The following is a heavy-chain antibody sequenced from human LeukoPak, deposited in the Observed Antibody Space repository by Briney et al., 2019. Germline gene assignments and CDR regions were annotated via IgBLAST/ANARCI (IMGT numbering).Heavy chain of an antibody. J-gene: IGHJ4*02. CDR1: GGSFSGYY. Sequence: SETLSLTCAVYGGSFSGYYWTWIRQPPGKGLEWIGEINHSGSTNYNPSLKSRVTISVDTTKNQFSLKLTSVTAADTAVYYCASGGWYRGYWGQGTLVTVSS. V-gene: IGHV4-34*01. D-gene: IGHD6-19*01. CDR3: ASGGWYRGY. CDR2: INHSGST.